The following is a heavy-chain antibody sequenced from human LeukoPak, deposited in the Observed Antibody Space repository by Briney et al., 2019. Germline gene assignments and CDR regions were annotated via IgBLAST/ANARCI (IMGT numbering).Heavy chain of an antibody. CDR3: AKDELHDTFDL. V-gene: IGHV3-43*01. Sequence: GGSLRLSCAASGFTVSSNYMSWVRQAPGKGLEWVSLISGDGGSADYADSVKGRFTISRDNRKNSLYLQMNSLRTEDTALYYCAKDELHDTFDLWGQGTMVTVSS. D-gene: IGHD4-23*01. CDR1: GFTVSSNY. CDR2: ISGDGGSA. J-gene: IGHJ3*01.